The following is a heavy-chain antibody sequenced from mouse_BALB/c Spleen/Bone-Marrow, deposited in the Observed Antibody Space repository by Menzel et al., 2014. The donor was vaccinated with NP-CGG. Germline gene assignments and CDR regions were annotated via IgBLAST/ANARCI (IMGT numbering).Heavy chain of an antibody. J-gene: IGHJ1*01. CDR2: ITSGGST. CDR1: GFTFSSYA. D-gene: IGHD2-3*01. CDR3: ARGLYDGYENWCFDV. V-gene: IGHV5-6-5*01. Sequence: EVKLMESGGGLVKPGGSLKLSCAASGFTFSSYAMPWVRQTPEKRLEWVASITSGGSTYYPDSVKGRFTISRDNARNILYLQMSSLRSEDMAMYYCARGLYDGYENWCFDVWGAGTTVTVSS.